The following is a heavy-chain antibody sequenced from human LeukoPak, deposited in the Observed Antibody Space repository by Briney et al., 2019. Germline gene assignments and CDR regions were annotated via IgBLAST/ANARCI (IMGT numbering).Heavy chain of an antibody. CDR3: TTKVIRGNSGDDYDD. CDR2: ISSDGNDK. J-gene: IGHJ4*02. D-gene: IGHD5-12*01. Sequence: GGSLILSCAASGVPFSSYGMHWVRQAPGKGLEWVALISSDGNDKLYGDSVKGRFTISRDDSKSTLYLQMNSLRAEDTAVYYCTTKVIRGNSGDDYDDWGQGTLVTVSS. CDR1: GVPFSSYG. V-gene: IGHV3-30*03.